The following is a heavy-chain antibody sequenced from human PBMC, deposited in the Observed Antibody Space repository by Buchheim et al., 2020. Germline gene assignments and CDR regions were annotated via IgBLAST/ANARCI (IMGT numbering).Heavy chain of an antibody. J-gene: IGHJ5*02. Sequence: QLQLQESGPGLVKPSETLSLTCTVSGGSISSSSYYWGWIRQPPGKGLEWIGSIYYSGSTYYNPSLKSRVTISVDTSKNQFSLKLSSVTAADTAVYYCARNGGYDFWSGYYSTNNWFDPWGQGTL. D-gene: IGHD3-3*01. CDR3: ARNGGYDFWSGYYSTNNWFDP. V-gene: IGHV4-39*01. CDR1: GGSISSSSYY. CDR2: IYYSGST.